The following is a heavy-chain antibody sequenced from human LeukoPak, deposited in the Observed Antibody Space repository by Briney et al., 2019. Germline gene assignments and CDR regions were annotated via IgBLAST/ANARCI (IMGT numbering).Heavy chain of an antibody. D-gene: IGHD3-9*01. J-gene: IGHJ4*02. V-gene: IGHV1-18*03. CDR3: ASPSTYYDILTGALDY. CDR2: ISAYNGNT. Sequence: ASVKVSCKASGYTFTSYGISWVRQAPGQGLEWMGWISAYNGNTNYAQKLQGRVTMTTDTSTSTAYMELSSLRSEDMAVYYCASPSTYYDILTGALDYWGQGTLVTVSS. CDR1: GYTFTSYG.